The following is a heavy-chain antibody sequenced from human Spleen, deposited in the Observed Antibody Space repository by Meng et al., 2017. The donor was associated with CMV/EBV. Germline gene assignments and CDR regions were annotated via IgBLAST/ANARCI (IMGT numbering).Heavy chain of an antibody. J-gene: IGHJ4*02. CDR1: GFIFSDYW. D-gene: IGHD1-26*01. Sequence: SGFIFSDYWRHWVSRAAGKGLVWVSRIYNDGSSTSYADSVKGRFTISRDNAKNSLFLQMSSLRVEDTAVYYCARIGGSYFGGYFDYWGQGMLVTVSS. V-gene: IGHV3-74*01. CDR3: ARIGGSYFGGYFDY. CDR2: IYNDGSST.